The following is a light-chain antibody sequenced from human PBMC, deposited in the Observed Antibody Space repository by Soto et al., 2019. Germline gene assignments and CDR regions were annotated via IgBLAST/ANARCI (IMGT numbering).Light chain of an antibody. Sequence: QSVLTQPASVSGSPGQSITISCTGTSSDVGGYNYVSCYQLHPGKATKLMVYDVSNRPSGVSKRFSGSKSGNTASLTISGLQAEDEADYYCFSYTSSTAYVFGTGTRSPS. CDR1: SSDVGGYNY. CDR2: DVS. V-gene: IGLV2-14*01. J-gene: IGLJ1*01. CDR3: FSYTSSTAYV.